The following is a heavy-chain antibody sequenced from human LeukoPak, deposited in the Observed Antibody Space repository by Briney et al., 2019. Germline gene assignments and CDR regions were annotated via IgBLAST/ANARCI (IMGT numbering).Heavy chain of an antibody. CDR2: ISSSSSDI. Sequence: GGSLRLSCAASGFTFSSYALIWVRQAPGKGVEWVSSISSSSSDIYYADSVKGRFTISRDNAKNSLYLQMNSLRAEDTAVYYCARQTTGDYWGQGTLVTVSS. J-gene: IGHJ4*02. D-gene: IGHD1-7*01. CDR1: GFTFSSYA. CDR3: ARQTTGDY. V-gene: IGHV3-21*01.